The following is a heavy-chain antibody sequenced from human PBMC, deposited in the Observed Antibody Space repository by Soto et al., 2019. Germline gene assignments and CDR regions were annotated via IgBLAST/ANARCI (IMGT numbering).Heavy chain of an antibody. CDR1: GLTFSSYA. J-gene: IGHJ4*02. V-gene: IGHV3-23*01. CDR2: INRSGGST. Sequence: PGGSLRLSCAASGLTFSSYAMNWVRQAPGKGLEWVAAINRSGGSTHYADSVKGRFTISRDNAKNSLYLQMNSLRVEDTAVYYCATLDTAEIQTAAYWGQGTLVTVSS. D-gene: IGHD2-15*01. CDR3: ATLDTAEIQTAAY.